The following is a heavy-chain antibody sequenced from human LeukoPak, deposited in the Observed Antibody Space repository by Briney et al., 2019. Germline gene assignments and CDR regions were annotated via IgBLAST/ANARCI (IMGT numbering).Heavy chain of an antibody. V-gene: IGHV3-53*01. CDR1: GFTVSSNY. CDR3: ARGQYYYDSSGYFDY. Sequence: GGSLRLSCAASGFTVSSNYMSWVRQAPGKGLEWVSVTYSGGSTYYADSVKGRFTISRDNSKNTLYLQMNSLRAEDTAVYYCARGQYYYDSSGYFDYWGQGTLVTVSS. J-gene: IGHJ4*02. D-gene: IGHD3-22*01. CDR2: TYSGGST.